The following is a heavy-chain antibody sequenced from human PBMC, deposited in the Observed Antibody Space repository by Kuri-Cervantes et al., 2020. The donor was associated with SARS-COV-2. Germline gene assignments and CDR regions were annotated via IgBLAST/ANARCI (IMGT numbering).Heavy chain of an antibody. V-gene: IGHV1-69*13. CDR2: IIPIFGTA. CDR3: ARTLASITGTYMDV. CDR1: GGTFSSYA. J-gene: IGHJ6*03. D-gene: IGHD1-7*01. Sequence: SVKVSCKASGGTFSSYAISWVRQAPGQGLEWMGRIIPIFGTANYAQKFQGRVTITADESTSTAYMELSSLRSEDTAVYYCARTLASITGTYMDVWGKGTTVTVSS.